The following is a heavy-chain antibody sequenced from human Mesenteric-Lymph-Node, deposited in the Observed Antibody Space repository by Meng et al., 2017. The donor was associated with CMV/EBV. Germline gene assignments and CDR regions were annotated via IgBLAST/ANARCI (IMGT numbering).Heavy chain of an antibody. CDR2: INRNGRT. CDR3: ARGLYFYETSGFFSDY. D-gene: IGHD3-22*01. Sequence: YGGSFTGYYWSWIRQPPGKGLEWIGEINRNGRTTYNPSLKSRVTLSVDTSKNQVSLRLRSVTAADTAVYYCARGLYFYETSGFFSDYWGQGTLVTVSS. CDR1: GGSFTGYY. V-gene: IGHV4-34*01. J-gene: IGHJ4*02.